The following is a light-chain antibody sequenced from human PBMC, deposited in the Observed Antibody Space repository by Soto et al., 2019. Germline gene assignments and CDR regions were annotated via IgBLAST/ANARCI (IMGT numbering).Light chain of an antibody. CDR2: GAS. J-gene: IGKJ5*01. V-gene: IGKV3-20*01. CDR3: QQYDNLIT. Sequence: VVLTEAPCTLSLSPGERATLSCRASQSVTSSYLAWYQQKPGQAPRLLIYGASTRATGFPDRFSGSGSGTDFTLTISRLEPEDVAVYYCQQYDNLITFGQGTRLEIK. CDR1: QSVTSSY.